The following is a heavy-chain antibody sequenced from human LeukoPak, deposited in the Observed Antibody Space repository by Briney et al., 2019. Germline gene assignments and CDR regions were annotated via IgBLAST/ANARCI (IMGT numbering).Heavy chain of an antibody. CDR1: GGSISSGGYY. Sequence: PSQTLSLTCTVSGGSISSGGYYWSWIRQPPGKGLEWIGYIYHSGSTYYNPSLKSRVTISVDRSKNQFSLKLSSVTAADTAVYYCARDMVDFGPFDIWGQGTMVTVSS. J-gene: IGHJ3*02. CDR2: IYHSGST. D-gene: IGHD2-15*01. V-gene: IGHV4-30-2*01. CDR3: ARDMVDFGPFDI.